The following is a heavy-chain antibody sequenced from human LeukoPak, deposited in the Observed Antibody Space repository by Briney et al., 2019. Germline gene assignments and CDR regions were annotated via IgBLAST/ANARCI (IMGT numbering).Heavy chain of an antibody. V-gene: IGHV3-23*01. CDR3: AKDPDGDYVGAFDT. D-gene: IGHD4-17*01. CDR1: GFTITAYA. CDR2: IGITSEYI. J-gene: IGHJ3*02. Sequence: GGSLRLSCAASGFTITAYAMSWVRQSPGKGLEWVSGIGITSEYIHYADSVKGRFTISRDNSKNTVYLEMSSLRAEDAAVYYCAKDPDGDYVGAFDTWGQGTMVIVSS.